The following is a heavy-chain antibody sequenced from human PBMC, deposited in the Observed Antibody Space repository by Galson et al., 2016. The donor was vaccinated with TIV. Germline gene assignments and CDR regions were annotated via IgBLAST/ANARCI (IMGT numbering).Heavy chain of an antibody. CDR1: GYTFISYY. J-gene: IGHJ5*02. CDR3: ARDRTATTWFDP. Sequence: SVKVSCKGSGYTFISYYMHWVRQAPGQGLEWVGVIDPSSGGTTYAQKFQGRVTITRDTSANTVYMELNSLTPEDTAVYFCARDRTATTWFDPWGQGTLVTVSS. CDR2: IDPSSGGT. D-gene: IGHD1-7*01. V-gene: IGHV1-46*01.